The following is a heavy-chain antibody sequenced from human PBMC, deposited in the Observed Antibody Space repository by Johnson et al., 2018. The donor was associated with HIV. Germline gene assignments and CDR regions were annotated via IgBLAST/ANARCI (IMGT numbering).Heavy chain of an antibody. CDR2: INQDGSEN. Sequence: VHLVESGGGLVQSGGSLGLSCAATGFTFSIYWMAWVRQAPGKGLEWVANINQDGSENHYVDSVKGRFTISRDNAKNSLYLQVHNLRVEDTAVYYCARDVLGDGTYPPDAFDIWGQGTMVTVSS. CDR1: GFTFSIYW. J-gene: IGHJ3*02. D-gene: IGHD2-8*02. CDR3: ARDVLGDGTYPPDAFDI. V-gene: IGHV3-7*04.